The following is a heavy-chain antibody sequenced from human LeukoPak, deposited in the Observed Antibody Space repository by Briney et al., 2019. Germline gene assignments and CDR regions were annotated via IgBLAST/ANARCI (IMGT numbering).Heavy chain of an antibody. CDR3: AKGRRDGYNYPLFDH. Sequence: GGSLRLSCAASGFTFSFSATNWVRQAPGKGLEWVATIIGNGFSTYYADSVNGRFIISRDNSQNTLFLQMNSLRAEDTAIYYCAKGRRDGYNYPLFDHWGHGALVTVSS. CDR1: GFTFSFSA. J-gene: IGHJ4*01. CDR2: IIGNGFST. V-gene: IGHV3-23*01. D-gene: IGHD5-24*01.